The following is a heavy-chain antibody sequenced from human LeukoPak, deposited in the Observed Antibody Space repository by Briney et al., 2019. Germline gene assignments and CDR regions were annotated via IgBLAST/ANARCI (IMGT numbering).Heavy chain of an antibody. D-gene: IGHD6-19*01. CDR1: GYTFTSYD. CDR3: ARSYSYSSGWTLNYYFDY. J-gene: IGHJ4*02. CDR2: ISAYNGKT. Sequence: ASVEVSCKASGYTFTSYDINWVRQAPGQGVEWMGWISAYNGKTNYAQKLQGRVTMTTDTSTSTAYMELRSLRSDDTAVYYCARSYSYSSGWTLNYYFDYWGQGTLVTVSS. V-gene: IGHV1-18*01.